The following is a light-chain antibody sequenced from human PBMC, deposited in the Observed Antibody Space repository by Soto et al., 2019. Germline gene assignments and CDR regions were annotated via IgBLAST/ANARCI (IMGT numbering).Light chain of an antibody. Sequence: QSVVPRPRSECRSPGQTDTKYCTGSSSNIGAGYDVHWYQQLPGTAPKLLIYGNSNRPSGVPDRFSGSKSGTSASLAITGLQAEDEADYYCQSYDSSLSGLYVFGTGTKVTVL. J-gene: IGLJ1*01. CDR1: SSNIGAGYD. CDR3: QSYDSSLSGLYV. CDR2: GNS. V-gene: IGLV1-40*01.